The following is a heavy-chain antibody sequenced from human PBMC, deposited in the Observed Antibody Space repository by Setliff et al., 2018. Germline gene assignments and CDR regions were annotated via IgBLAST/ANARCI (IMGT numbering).Heavy chain of an antibody. CDR3: ARGRNIAARLLDS. D-gene: IGHD6-6*01. J-gene: IGHJ4*02. V-gene: IGHV4-39*07. CDR1: GLSISTNRYY. CDR2: MHSDGAT. Sequence: LSETLSLTCTVSGLSISTNRYYWGWLRQPPGRGLELIGLMHSDGATYSNPSLQSRVTISIDTSKDQFSLKLISMTAADTAVYYCARGRNIAARLLDSWGQGTLVTVSS.